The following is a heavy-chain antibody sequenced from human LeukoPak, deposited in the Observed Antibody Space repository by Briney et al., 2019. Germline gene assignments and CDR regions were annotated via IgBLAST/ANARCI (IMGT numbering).Heavy chain of an antibody. CDR3: ATGAPGAAADY. D-gene: IGHD6-13*01. CDR2: IIPIFGTA. CDR1: GGTFSSYA. J-gene: IGHJ4*02. Sequence: GASVKVSCKASGGTFSSYAISWVRQAPGQGLERMGGIIPIFGTADYAQKFQGRVTMTEDTSTDTAYMELSSLRSEDTAVYYCATGAPGAAADYWGQGTLVTVSS. V-gene: IGHV1-69*06.